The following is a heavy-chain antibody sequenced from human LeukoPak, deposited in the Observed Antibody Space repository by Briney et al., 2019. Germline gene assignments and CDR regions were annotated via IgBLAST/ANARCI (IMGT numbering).Heavy chain of an antibody. J-gene: IGHJ1*01. CDR3: ARSGSGSLLFQH. Sequence: GGSLRLSCAASGFTFSSYAMHWVRQAPGKGLEWVAVISYDGSNKYYADSVKGRFTISRDNSKDTLYLQMNSLRAEDTAVYNCARSGSGSLLFQHWGQGTLVTVSS. CDR1: GFTFSSYA. CDR2: ISYDGSNK. D-gene: IGHD1-26*01. V-gene: IGHV3-30*01.